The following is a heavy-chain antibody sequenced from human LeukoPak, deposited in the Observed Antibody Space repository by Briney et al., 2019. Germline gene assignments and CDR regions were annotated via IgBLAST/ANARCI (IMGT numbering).Heavy chain of an antibody. J-gene: IGHJ4*02. V-gene: IGHV4-4*07. D-gene: IGHD1-26*01. CDR3: ARTSASGGTFFDF. CDR2: VYFSGST. CDR1: GDSLNPYY. Sequence: SETLSLTCTVSGDSLNPYYWSWIRQPAGKGLEWIGRVYFSGSTLYNPSLQSRVTMSVDTSKNQFSLRLSSVTAADTALYYCARTSASGGTFFDFWGQGTLVTVSS.